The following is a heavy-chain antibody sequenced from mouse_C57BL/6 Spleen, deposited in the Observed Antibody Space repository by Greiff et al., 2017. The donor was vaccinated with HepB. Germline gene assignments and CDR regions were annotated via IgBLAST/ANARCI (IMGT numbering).Heavy chain of an antibody. Sequence: EVKLVESGGGLVKPGGSLKLSCAASGFTFSSYAMSWVRQTPEKRLEWVATISDGGSYTYYPDNVKGRFTISRDNAKNNLYLQMSHLKSEDTAMYYCAREAFDDYAMDYWGQGTSVTVSS. J-gene: IGHJ4*01. CDR1: GFTFSSYA. V-gene: IGHV5-4*01. D-gene: IGHD2-3*01. CDR3: AREAFDDYAMDY. CDR2: ISDGGSYT.